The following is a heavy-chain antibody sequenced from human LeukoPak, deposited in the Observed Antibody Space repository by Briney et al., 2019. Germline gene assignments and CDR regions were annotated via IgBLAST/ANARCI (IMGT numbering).Heavy chain of an antibody. Sequence: GGSLRLSCVASGFTFSDYQMDWVRQAPGKGLEWVGRSNNKANSYTTQYAASVQGRFTISRDESKNSLYMEMNSLKIEDTAVYYCGRVRHSNGVEYWGQGTLVTVSS. D-gene: IGHD4-11*01. CDR2: SNNKANSYTT. J-gene: IGHJ4*02. CDR3: GRVRHSNGVEY. CDR1: GFTFSDYQ. V-gene: IGHV3-72*01.